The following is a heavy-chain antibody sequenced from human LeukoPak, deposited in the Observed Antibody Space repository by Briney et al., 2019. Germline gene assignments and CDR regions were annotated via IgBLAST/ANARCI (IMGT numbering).Heavy chain of an antibody. CDR2: INHSGST. Sequence: SETLSLTCAVYGGSFSGYYWSWIRQPPGKGLEWIGEINHSGSTNYNPSLKSRVTISVDTSKNQFSLKLSSVTAADTAVYYCAKLKDVLLWFGEFDCWGQGTLVTASS. CDR3: AKLKDVLLWFGEFDC. J-gene: IGHJ4*02. V-gene: IGHV4-34*01. CDR1: GGSFSGYY. D-gene: IGHD3-10*01.